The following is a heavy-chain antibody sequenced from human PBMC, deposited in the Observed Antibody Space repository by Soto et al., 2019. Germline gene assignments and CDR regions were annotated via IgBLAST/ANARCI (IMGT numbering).Heavy chain of an antibody. J-gene: IGHJ5*02. Sequence: QVQLVQSGAEVKKPGASVKVSCKASGYTFTSYAMHWVRQAPGQRLEWMGWINAGNGNTKYSQKFQGRVTITRDTSASTAYMELSSLRSEDTAVYYSARGQFIITMIAPNWFDPWGQGTLVTVSS. V-gene: IGHV1-3*01. CDR3: ARGQFIITMIAPNWFDP. CDR1: GYTFTSYA. CDR2: INAGNGNT. D-gene: IGHD3-22*01.